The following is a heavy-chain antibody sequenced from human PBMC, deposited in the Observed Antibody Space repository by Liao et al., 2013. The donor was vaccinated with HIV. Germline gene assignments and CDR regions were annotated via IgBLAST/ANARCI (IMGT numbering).Heavy chain of an antibody. V-gene: IGHV4-34*02. CDR2: INHRGKS. Sequence: QVQLQQWGAGLLKPSETLSLTCAVHGGPFNTYYWTWIRQAPGKGPEWIGQINHRGKSNYHPSLGSRVTMSVDTSQNQFSLSLTSMTAADTAVYYCAREHNYFDFWGQGTLVTVSS. J-gene: IGHJ4*02. CDR1: GGPFNTYY. CDR3: AREHNYFDF.